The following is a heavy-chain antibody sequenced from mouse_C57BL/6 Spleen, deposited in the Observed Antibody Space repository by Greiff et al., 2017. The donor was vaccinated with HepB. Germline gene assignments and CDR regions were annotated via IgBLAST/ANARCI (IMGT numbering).Heavy chain of an antibody. V-gene: IGHV1-64*01. J-gene: IGHJ2*01. CDR3: SRSGGLRYFDY. CDR2: IHPNSGST. D-gene: IGHD2-4*01. CDR1: GYTFTSYW. Sequence: QVQLQQPGAELVKPGASVKLSCKASGYTFTSYWMHWVKQRPGQGLEWIGMIHPNSGSTNYNEKFKSKATLTVDKSSSTAYMQLSSLTSEDSAVYYFSRSGGLRYFDYWGQGTTLTVSS.